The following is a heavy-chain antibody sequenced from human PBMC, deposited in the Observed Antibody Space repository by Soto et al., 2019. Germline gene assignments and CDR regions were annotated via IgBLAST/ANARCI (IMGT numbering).Heavy chain of an antibody. CDR3: AKEGGLRGSYYISSSYYFDY. CDR1: GFTFSSYG. J-gene: IGHJ4*02. D-gene: IGHD1-26*01. Sequence: GGSLRLSCAASGFTFSSYGMHWVRQAPGKGLEWVAVISYDGSNKYYADSLKGRFTISRDNSKNTLYLQMNSLRAEDTSVYYCAKEGGLRGSYYISSSYYFDYWGQGTRVTVSS. CDR2: ISYDGSNK. V-gene: IGHV3-30*18.